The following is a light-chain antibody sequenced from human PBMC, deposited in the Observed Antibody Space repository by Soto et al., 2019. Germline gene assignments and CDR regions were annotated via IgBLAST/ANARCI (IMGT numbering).Light chain of an antibody. CDR3: AAWDDSLSGVV. V-gene: IGLV1-47*01. J-gene: IGLJ2*01. Sequence: LTQPPSASGTPGQRVTISCSGSSSNIGSNYGYWYQQLPGTAPKLLIYRNNPRPSGVPDRFSGTKAGTPASLAISGLRSEDEAEYYCAAWDDSLSGVVFGGGTKVTVL. CDR1: SSNIGSNY. CDR2: RNN.